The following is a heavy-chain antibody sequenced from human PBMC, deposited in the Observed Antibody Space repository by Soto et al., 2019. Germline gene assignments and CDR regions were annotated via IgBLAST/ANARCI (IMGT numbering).Heavy chain of an antibody. CDR2: INHDGTST. Sequence: EVQLVESGGGLVQPGGSLRLSCAASGFTFSSQWLHWVRQAPGKGLVWISRINHDGTSTNYADSVKGRFTVSRDNAKKTMSLQMNSLRAEDTAVYYCASWRGGYTYGLDHWGQGTPVTVSS. J-gene: IGHJ4*02. CDR3: ASWRGGYTYGLDH. CDR1: GFTFSSQW. V-gene: IGHV3-74*01. D-gene: IGHD5-18*01.